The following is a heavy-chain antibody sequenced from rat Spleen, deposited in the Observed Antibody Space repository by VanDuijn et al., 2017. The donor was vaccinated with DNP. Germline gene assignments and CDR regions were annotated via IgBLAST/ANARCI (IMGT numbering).Heavy chain of an antibody. Sequence: EVQLVESGGGLVQPGRSLKLSCAASGFTFSDHNMAWVRQAPKKGLEWVATINYDGSNTYYRDSVKGRFTISRDNAKNTQYLQMDSLRSEDTATYYCARHEWGTTGNWFAYWGQGTLVTVSS. J-gene: IGHJ3*01. CDR3: ARHEWGTTGNWFAY. V-gene: IGHV5-7*01. D-gene: IGHD1-10*01. CDR2: INYDGSNT. CDR1: GFTFSDHN.